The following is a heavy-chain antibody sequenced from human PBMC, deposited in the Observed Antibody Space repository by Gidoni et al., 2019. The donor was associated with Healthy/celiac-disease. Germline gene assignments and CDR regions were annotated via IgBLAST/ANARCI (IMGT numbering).Heavy chain of an antibody. D-gene: IGHD6-6*01. CDR2: IYYSGST. J-gene: IGHJ5*02. Sequence: QLQLQESGPGLVKPSETLSLTCTVSGGSIRSSSYYWGWIRQPPGKGLEWIGSIYYSGSTYYNPSLKSRVTISVDTSKNQFSLKLSSVTAADTAVYYCATTYSSSSSGWFDPWGQGTLVTVSS. CDR1: GGSIRSSSYY. CDR3: ATTYSSSSSGWFDP. V-gene: IGHV4-39*01.